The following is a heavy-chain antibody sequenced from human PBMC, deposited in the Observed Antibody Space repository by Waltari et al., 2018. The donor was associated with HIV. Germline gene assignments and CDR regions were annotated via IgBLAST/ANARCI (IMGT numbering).Heavy chain of an antibody. D-gene: IGHD2-2*01. CDR1: GGSISSGGYY. J-gene: IGHJ5*02. CDR3: ARQTRYCSSTSCSQGRFDP. V-gene: IGHV4-31*03. Sequence: QVQLQESGPGLVKPSQTLSLTCTFSGGSISSGGYYWSWIRQHPGKGLEWIGYIYYSGSTYYNPSLKSRVTISVDTSKNQFSLKLSSVTAADTAVYYCARQTRYCSSTSCSQGRFDPWGQGTLVTVSS. CDR2: IYYSGST.